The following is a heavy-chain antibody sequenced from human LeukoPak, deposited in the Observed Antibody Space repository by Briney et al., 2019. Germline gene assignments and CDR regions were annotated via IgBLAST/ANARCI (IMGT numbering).Heavy chain of an antibody. CDR2: INHSGST. J-gene: IGHJ4*02. CDR3: ARKSPDSSGWYCFDY. Sequence: SETLSLTCTVSGGSISSYSWSWIRQPPGKGLEWIGEINHSGSTNYNPSLTSRVTISVDTSKNKISLKLSSLTAADTAVYYCARKSPDSSGWYCFDYWGQGTLVTVSS. V-gene: IGHV4-34*01. CDR1: GGSISSYS. D-gene: IGHD6-19*01.